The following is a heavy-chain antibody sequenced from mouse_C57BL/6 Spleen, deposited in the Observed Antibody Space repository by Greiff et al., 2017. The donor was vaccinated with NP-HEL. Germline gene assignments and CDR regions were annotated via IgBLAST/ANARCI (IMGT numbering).Heavy chain of an antibody. V-gene: IGHV5-4*01. CDR2: ISDGGSYT. Sequence: EVQGVASGGGLVKPGGSLKLSCAASGFTFSSYAMSWVRQTPEKRLEWVATISDGGSYTYYPDNVKGRFTISRDNAKNNLYLQMSHLKSEDTAMYYCARRYYAMDYWGQRTSVTVSS. J-gene: IGHJ4*01. CDR1: GFTFSSYA. CDR3: ARRYYAMDY.